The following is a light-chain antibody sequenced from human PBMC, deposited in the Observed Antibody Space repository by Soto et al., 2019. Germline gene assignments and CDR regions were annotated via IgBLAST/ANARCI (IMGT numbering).Light chain of an antibody. CDR1: QSISSW. CDR2: KAS. CDR3: QQYNSYWWT. Sequence: DIQMTQSPSTLSASVGDRVTITCRASQSISSWLAWYQQKPGKAPKLLIYKASSLESGVPSTFSGSGSGTAFTLTISSLQPDDFATYYCQQYNSYWWTFGQGTKVEIK. J-gene: IGKJ1*01. V-gene: IGKV1-5*03.